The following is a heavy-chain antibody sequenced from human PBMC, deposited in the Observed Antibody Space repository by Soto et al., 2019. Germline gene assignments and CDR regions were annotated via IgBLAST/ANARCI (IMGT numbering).Heavy chain of an antibody. CDR1: GGTFSSYA. CDR2: IIPIFGTA. Sequence: GPSVKVSCKASGGTFSSYAISWVRQAPGQGLEWMGGIIPIFGTANYAQKFQGRVTITADESTSTAYMELSSLRSEDTAVYYCARGKIIAARDLDYWGQGTLVTVSS. D-gene: IGHD6-13*01. CDR3: ARGKIIAARDLDY. V-gene: IGHV1-69*13. J-gene: IGHJ4*02.